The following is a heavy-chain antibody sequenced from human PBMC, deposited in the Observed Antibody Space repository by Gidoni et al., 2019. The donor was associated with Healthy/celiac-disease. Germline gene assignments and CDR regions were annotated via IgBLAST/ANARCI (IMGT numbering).Heavy chain of an antibody. CDR1: GYTFTSYY. CDR3: ARDQGGRDGYKVHAFDI. CDR2: INPSGGST. J-gene: IGHJ3*02. Sequence: QVQLVQSGAEVKKPGASVTVSCKASGYTFTSYYMHWVRQAPGQGLEWMGIINPSGGSTSYAQKFQGRVTMTRDTSTSTVYMELSSLRSEDTAVYYCARDQGGRDGYKVHAFDIWGQGTMVTVSS. V-gene: IGHV1-46*01. D-gene: IGHD5-12*01.